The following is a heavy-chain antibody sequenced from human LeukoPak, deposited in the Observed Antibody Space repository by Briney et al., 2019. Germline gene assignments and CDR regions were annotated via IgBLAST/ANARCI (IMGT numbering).Heavy chain of an antibody. CDR3: ARVHPGIAVAGTFDY. J-gene: IGHJ4*02. V-gene: IGHV4-59*01. D-gene: IGHD6-19*01. CDR2: IYYSGST. Sequence: SETLSLTCTVSGGSISSYYWSWIRQPPGKGLEWIGYIYYSGSTNYNPSLKSRVTISVDTSKNQFSLKLSSVTAADTAVYYCARVHPGIAVAGTFDYWGQGTLVTVSP. CDR1: GGSISSYY.